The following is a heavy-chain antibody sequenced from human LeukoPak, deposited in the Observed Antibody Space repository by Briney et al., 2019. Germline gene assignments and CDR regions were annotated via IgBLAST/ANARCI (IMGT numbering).Heavy chain of an antibody. D-gene: IGHD3-22*01. CDR2: INNSGGST. V-gene: IGHV3-23*01. CDR1: GFTFSSYA. Sequence: GGSLRLSCAASGFTFSSYAMSWVRQAPGKGLEWVSAINNSGGSTFYADSVKGRITISRDNSKNTLYLQMKSLRAEDTAVYYCAKDHSLHYDSSGYYFDYWGQGTLVTVSS. J-gene: IGHJ4*01. CDR3: AKDHSLHYDSSGYYFDY.